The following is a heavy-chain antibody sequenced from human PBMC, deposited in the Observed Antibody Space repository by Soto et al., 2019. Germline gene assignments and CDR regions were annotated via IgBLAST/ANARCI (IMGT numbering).Heavy chain of an antibody. V-gene: IGHV4-30-4*01. Sequence: QVQLQESGPGLVKPSQTLSLTCTVSGASISSGDSFWSWLRQPPGKGLEWIAYIYSSGSTYYNPSLKRRVAISIDTSKNQFSLNLSSLTAADTAVYYCASLNLSFDPWGQGTLVTVSS. J-gene: IGHJ5*02. CDR2: IYSSGST. CDR3: ASLNLSFDP. CDR1: GASISSGDSF.